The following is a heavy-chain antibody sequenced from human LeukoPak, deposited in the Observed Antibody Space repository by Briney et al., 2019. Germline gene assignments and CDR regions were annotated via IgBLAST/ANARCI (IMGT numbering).Heavy chain of an antibody. CDR2: MSPNSGNT. CDR3: ARGRRDWNYSGGKLLDY. D-gene: IGHD1-7*01. V-gene: IGHV1-8*01. CDR1: GYTFTSYD. Sequence: ASVKVSCKASGYTFTSYDINWVRQATGQGLEWMGWMSPNSGNTGYAQKFQGRVTMTRNTSISTAYMELSSLRSEDTAVYSCARGRRDWNYSGGKLLDYWGQGTLVTVSS. J-gene: IGHJ4*02.